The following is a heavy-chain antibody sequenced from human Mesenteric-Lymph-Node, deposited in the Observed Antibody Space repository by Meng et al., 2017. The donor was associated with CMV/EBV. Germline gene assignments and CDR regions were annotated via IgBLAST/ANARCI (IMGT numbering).Heavy chain of an antibody. CDR2: IYYSGST. CDR1: GVSVSSGNYY. CDR3: ARGSYSSGWYYFDY. D-gene: IGHD6-19*01. J-gene: IGHJ4*02. V-gene: IGHV4-61*01. Sequence: SETLSLTCTVSGVSVSSGNYYWSWIRQPPGKGLEWIGYIYYSGSTNYNPSLKSRVTISVDTSKNQFSLKLSSVTAADTAVYYCARGSYSSGWYYFDYWGQGTLVTVSS.